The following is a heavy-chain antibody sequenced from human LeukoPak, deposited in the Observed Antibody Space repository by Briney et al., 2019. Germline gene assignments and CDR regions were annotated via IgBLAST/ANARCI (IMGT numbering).Heavy chain of an antibody. CDR2: IYYRGST. V-gene: IGHV4-59*08. CDR3: ARRAVGAAEGFDY. D-gene: IGHD2-15*01. CDR1: GGSMNNYY. J-gene: IGHJ4*02. Sequence: SETLSLTCTVSGGSMNNYYWSWIRQPPGQGLEWTGNIYYRGSTTYNPSLRSRVTISVDTSKNQFSLRLISVTAADTAVFYCARRAVGAAEGFDYWGQGTLVTVSS.